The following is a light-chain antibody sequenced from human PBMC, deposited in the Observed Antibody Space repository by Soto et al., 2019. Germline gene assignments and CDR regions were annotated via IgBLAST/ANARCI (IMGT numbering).Light chain of an antibody. J-gene: IGKJ4*01. CDR3: QQYDSAPLT. CDR2: VAS. V-gene: IGKV3-20*01. CDR1: QSVSSSY. Sequence: EIVLTQSPGTLSLSPGERATLSCRASQSVSSSYLAWNQHKPGQAPRLLIYVASSRATGLPDRVSGGGSGTDVPLPISRLEHEACVVYYGQQYDSAPLTFGGGTKVEIK.